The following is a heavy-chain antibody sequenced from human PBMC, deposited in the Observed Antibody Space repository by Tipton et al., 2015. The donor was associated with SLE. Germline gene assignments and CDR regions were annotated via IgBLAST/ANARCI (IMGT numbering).Heavy chain of an antibody. CDR3: ARIRGWFRYPHFDY. Sequence: SLRLSCAASGFTFGDYYMSWIRQAPGKGLEWLSYISSGGISLDYAASMKGRITISRDNAKNSLSLQLRSIRAEHTAVYYCARIRGWFRYPHFDYCGQGTLVTVSS. CDR2: ISSGGISL. CDR1: GFTFGDYY. J-gene: IGHJ4*02. V-gene: IGHV3-11*01. D-gene: IGHD2-15*01.